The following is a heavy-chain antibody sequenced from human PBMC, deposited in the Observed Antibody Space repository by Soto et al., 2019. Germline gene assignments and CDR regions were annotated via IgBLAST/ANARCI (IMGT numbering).Heavy chain of an antibody. V-gene: IGHV1-46*01. J-gene: IGHJ4*02. Sequence: QVHLVQSGAEVKKPGASVKVSCKASGYTFTNYYIHWVRQAPGQGLEWLGIIRPSGGRTEYAQRFQGRVTMTRDTSPSTVYMELTSLTSEDTAVYYCARETNESYYFDYWGQGTLVNVSA. D-gene: IGHD5-18*01. CDR1: GYTFTNYY. CDR2: IRPSGGRT. CDR3: ARETNESYYFDY.